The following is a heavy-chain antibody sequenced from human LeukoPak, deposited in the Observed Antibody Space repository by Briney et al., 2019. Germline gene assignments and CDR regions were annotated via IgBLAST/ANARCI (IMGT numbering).Heavy chain of an antibody. Sequence: GGSLRLSCAASGFTFSSYWMSWVRQAPGKGLECVSAITGTIATGDPPYYADSVKGRFTISRDNSRNTLYLQLNDLRAEDTAIYYCAKAFGTNGYFQLPIDFWGQGTLVTVSS. CDR3: AKAFGTNGYFQLPIDF. J-gene: IGHJ4*02. CDR2: ITGTIATGDPP. V-gene: IGHV3-23*01. D-gene: IGHD2-8*01. CDR1: GFTFSSYW.